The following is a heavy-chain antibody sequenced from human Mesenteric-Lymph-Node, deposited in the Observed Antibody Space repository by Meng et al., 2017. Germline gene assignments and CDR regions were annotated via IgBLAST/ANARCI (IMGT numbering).Heavy chain of an antibody. D-gene: IGHD1-26*01. J-gene: IGHJ4*02. V-gene: IGHV3-21*01. CDR2: ISGSSSYI. Sequence: GESLKISCATSGFTLSTYSMNWLRQAPGKGLEWVSSISGSSSYIYYADSVKGRFTISRDNAKNSLYLQMNSLRAEDTAVYYCAREGGSYEREGDYWGQGTLVTVSS. CDR1: GFTLSTYS. CDR3: AREGGSYEREGDY.